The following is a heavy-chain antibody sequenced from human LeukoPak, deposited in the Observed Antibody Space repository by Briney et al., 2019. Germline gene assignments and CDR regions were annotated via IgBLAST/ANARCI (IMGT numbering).Heavy chain of an antibody. CDR1: GYTFTSYG. CDR2: ISAYNGNT. CDR3: ARDRFPYYYDSSGYYFPDY. J-gene: IGHJ4*02. Sequence: VASVKVSCKASGYTFTSYGISWVRQAPGQGLEWMGWISAYNGNTNYAQKLQGRVTMTRDTSTSTVYMELSSPRSEDTAVYYCARDRFPYYYDSSGYYFPDYWGQGTLVTVSS. V-gene: IGHV1-18*01. D-gene: IGHD3-22*01.